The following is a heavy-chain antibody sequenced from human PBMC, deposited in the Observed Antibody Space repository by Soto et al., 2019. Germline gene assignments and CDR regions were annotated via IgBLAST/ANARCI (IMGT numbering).Heavy chain of an antibody. CDR1: GFTFSSYG. J-gene: IGHJ6*02. Sequence: SLRLSCAASGFTFSSYGMHWFRQASGKWLEWVAVIWYDGSNKYYADSVKGRFTISRDNSKNTLYLQMTSLRAQDTAVYFCARAPLVVVLALNSRSYYGMDFLGPGTTVTVSS. CDR3: ARAPLVVVLALNSRSYYGMDF. V-gene: IGHV3-33*01. D-gene: IGHD2-2*01. CDR2: IWYDGSNK.